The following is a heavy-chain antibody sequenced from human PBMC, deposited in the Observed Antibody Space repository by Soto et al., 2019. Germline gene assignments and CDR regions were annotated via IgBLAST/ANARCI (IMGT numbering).Heavy chain of an antibody. CDR3: ARDPRGFSSGSLDY. CDR1: GFTFSSYA. D-gene: IGHD6-19*01. J-gene: IGHJ4*02. Sequence: QVQLVESGGGVVQPGRSLRLTCAAPGFTFSSYAMHWVRQAPGKGLEWVAVISYDGSNKYYADSVKGRFTISRDNSKNTLYLQMNSLRAEDTAVYYCARDPRGFSSGSLDYWGQGTLVTVSS. V-gene: IGHV3-30-3*01. CDR2: ISYDGSNK.